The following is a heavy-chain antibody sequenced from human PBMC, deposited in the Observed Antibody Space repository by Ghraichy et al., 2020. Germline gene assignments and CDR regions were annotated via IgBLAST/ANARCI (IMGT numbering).Heavy chain of an antibody. J-gene: IGHJ4*02. CDR3: AKLLVAAAGEGH. V-gene: IGHV3-23*01. Sequence: GGSLRLSCAASGFTFSGYAMSWVRQAPGKGLEWVSTISGSGDSTYYADSVKGRFTISRDNSRNTLYLQMNSLRAEDTALYYCAKLLVAAAGEGHWGQGTLVTVST. CDR1: GFTFSGYA. CDR2: ISGSGDST. D-gene: IGHD6-13*01.